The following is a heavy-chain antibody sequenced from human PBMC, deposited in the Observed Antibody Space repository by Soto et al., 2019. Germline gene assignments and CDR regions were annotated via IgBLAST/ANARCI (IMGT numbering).Heavy chain of an antibody. CDR3: ITGLLRSGGAFDI. V-gene: IGHV3-64D*06. D-gene: IGHD4-17*01. CDR2: ISSNGGST. Sequence: GSLRLSCSASGFTFNNYAMHWVRQAPGKGPEYVSAISSNGGSTYYADSVKGRFSISRDNSKNTLYLQMSSLRAEDTAVYYCITGLLRSGGAFDIWGQGTLVTVSS. CDR1: GFTFNNYA. J-gene: IGHJ3*02.